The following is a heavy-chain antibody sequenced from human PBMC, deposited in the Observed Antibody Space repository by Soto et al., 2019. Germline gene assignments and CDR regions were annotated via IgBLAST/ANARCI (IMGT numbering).Heavy chain of an antibody. D-gene: IGHD3-22*01. CDR2: ISYDGSNK. Sequence: GGSLRLSCAASGFTFSSYGMHWVRQAPGKGLEWVAVISYDGSNKYYADSVKGRFTISRDNSKNTLYLQMNSLRAEDTAVYYCAKDSYYYDSSNHFDYWGQGTLVTVSS. J-gene: IGHJ4*02. CDR1: GFTFSSYG. V-gene: IGHV3-30*18. CDR3: AKDSYYYDSSNHFDY.